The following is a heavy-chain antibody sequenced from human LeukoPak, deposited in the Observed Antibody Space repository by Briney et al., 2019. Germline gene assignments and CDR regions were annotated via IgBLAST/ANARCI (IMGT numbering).Heavy chain of an antibody. V-gene: IGHV1-69*05. CDR2: IMPLFGTA. Sequence: SVKVSCKTSGGTFNNSAISWARQAPGQGLEWLGGIMPLFGTAGYAQKFQGRVTITKDESTRTVYLELTSLTSDDTAVYYCARDVHGDYGSGWFDPWGQGTLVSVSS. CDR1: GGTFNNSA. J-gene: IGHJ5*02. D-gene: IGHD4-17*01. CDR3: ARDVHGDYGSGWFDP.